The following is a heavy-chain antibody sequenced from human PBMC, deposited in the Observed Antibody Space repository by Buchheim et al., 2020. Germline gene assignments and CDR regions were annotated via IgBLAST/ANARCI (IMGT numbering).Heavy chain of an antibody. CDR2: IIPILGIA. CDR3: ARAAGPVTVLRFLEGFDY. D-gene: IGHD3-3*01. J-gene: IGHJ4*02. CDR1: GGTFSSYA. V-gene: IGHV1-69*04. Sequence: QVQLVQSGAEVKKPGSSVKVSCKASGGTFSSYAISWVRQAPGQGLEWMGRIIPILGIANYAQKFQGRVTITADKSTSTAYMELSSLRSEDTAVYYCARAAGPVTVLRFLEGFDYWGQGTL.